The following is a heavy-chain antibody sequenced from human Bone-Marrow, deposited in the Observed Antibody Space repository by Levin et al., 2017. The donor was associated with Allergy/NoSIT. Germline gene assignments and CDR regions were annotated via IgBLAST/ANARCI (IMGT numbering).Heavy chain of an antibody. CDR3: ARSLYDSYISPPGY. Sequence: PSETLSLTCSVSGGSINCCYWTWIRQPPGKGLEWIGYFYYSGNTNYNPSLKSRVTISVDTSKNQLSLKLNSVTAADTAVCYCARSLYDSYISPPGYWGQGTLVTVSS. D-gene: IGHD3-22*01. J-gene: IGHJ4*02. CDR1: GGSINCCY. V-gene: IGHV4-59*01. CDR2: FYYSGNT.